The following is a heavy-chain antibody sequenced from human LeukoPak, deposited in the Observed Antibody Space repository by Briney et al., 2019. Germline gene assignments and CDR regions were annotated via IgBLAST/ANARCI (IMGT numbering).Heavy chain of an antibody. Sequence: SVKVSCKASGGTFSSYAISWVRQAPGQGLEWMGGITPIFGTANYAQKFQGRVTITADESTSTAYMELSSLRSEDTAVYYCARGEPDYYDSSTSGGSAFDIWGQGTMVTVSS. CDR3: ARGEPDYYDSSTSGGSAFDI. V-gene: IGHV1-69*01. J-gene: IGHJ3*02. D-gene: IGHD3-22*01. CDR2: ITPIFGTA. CDR1: GGTFSSYA.